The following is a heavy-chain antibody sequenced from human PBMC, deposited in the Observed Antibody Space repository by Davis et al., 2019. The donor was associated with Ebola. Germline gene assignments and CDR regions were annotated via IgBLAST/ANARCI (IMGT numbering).Heavy chain of an antibody. CDR1: GYSFTSYW. D-gene: IGHD3-22*01. CDR2: IYHGDSDT. J-gene: IGHJ6*02. CDR3: ARRIHYDVRGGGMAV. Sequence: GEPLKISCKGSGYSFTSYWIGWVRQMPGKGLEWMGIIYHGDSDTRYSPSFQGQVTISADTSISTAYLQWSRLKASETAIYYGARRIHYDVRGGGMAVWGQGTTVTVSS. V-gene: IGHV5-51*01.